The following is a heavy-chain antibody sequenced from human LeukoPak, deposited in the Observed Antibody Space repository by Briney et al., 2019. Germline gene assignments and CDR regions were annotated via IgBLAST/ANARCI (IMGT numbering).Heavy chain of an antibody. D-gene: IGHD3-16*01. J-gene: IGHJ6*02. CDR1: GFTFSSYW. CDR3: ARNQQLGGHSYYYYGMDV. Sequence: GGSLRLSCAASGFTFSSYWMNWAHQAPGKGLEWVASISHNGNVNYYVDSVKGRFTISRDNAKNSLYLQMSNLRADDTAIYYCARNQQLGGHSYYYYGMDVWGQGTTVTVSS. V-gene: IGHV3-7*03. CDR2: ISHNGNVN.